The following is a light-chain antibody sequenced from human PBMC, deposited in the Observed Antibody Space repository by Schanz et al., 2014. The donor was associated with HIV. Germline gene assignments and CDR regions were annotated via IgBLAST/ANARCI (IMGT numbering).Light chain of an antibody. Sequence: EIVMTQSPATLSVSPGERATLSCRASQSVSSNLAWYQQKPGQAPRLLIYGASTRATGIPARFSGSGSGTXXTLTISSLQSEXXXXYYCQQYNNWPPLTFGGGTKVEI. CDR2: GAS. CDR3: QQYNNWPPLT. CDR1: QSVSSN. V-gene: IGKV3-15*01. J-gene: IGKJ4*01.